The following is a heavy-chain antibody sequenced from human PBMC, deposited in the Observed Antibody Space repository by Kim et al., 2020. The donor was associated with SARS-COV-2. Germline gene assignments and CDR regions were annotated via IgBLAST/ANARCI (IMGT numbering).Heavy chain of an antibody. CDR1: GFALSTYH. CDR3: ARDLGTSPGGGY. J-gene: IGHJ4*02. V-gene: IGHV3-48*02. Sequence: GGSLRLSCAASGFALSTYHMDWVRQAPGKGLEWISFITTSSSVIKYADSVQGRFAISRDNAKNALYLQMDRLRDEDTAVYFCARDLGTSPGGGYCGQGTL. CDR2: ITTSSSVI. D-gene: IGHD1-7*01.